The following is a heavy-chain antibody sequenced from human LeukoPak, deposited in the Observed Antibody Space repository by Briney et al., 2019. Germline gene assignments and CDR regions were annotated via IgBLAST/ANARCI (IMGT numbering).Heavy chain of an antibody. V-gene: IGHV4-34*01. CDR3: ARTTDCSSTSCYPRTDAFDI. J-gene: IGHJ3*02. Sequence: SETLSLTCAVYGGSSSGYYWSWIRQPPGKGLEWIGEINHSGSTNYNPSLKSRVTISVDTSKNQFSLKLSSVTAADTAVYYCARTTDCSSTSCYPRTDAFDIWGQGTMVTVSS. D-gene: IGHD2-2*01. CDR2: INHSGST. CDR1: GGSSSGYY.